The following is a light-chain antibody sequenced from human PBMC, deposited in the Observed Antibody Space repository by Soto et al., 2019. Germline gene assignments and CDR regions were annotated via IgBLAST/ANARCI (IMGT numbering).Light chain of an antibody. J-gene: IGKJ1*01. V-gene: IGKV1-39*01. CDR2: AAS. Sequence: DIQMTQSPSTLSASVGDRVTITCRASQSISSYLNWYQQNPGKAPKILIYAASSLQSGVPSRFSGSGSGTDFTLTISSLQPEDFETYYCQQSYSNPQTFGQGTKVDIK. CDR1: QSISSY. CDR3: QQSYSNPQT.